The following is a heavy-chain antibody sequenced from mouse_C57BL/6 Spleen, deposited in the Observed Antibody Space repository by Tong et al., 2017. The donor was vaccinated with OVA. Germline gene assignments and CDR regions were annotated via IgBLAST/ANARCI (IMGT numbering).Heavy chain of an antibody. CDR1: GFNIKDDY. Sequence: EVQLQESGAELVRPGASVKLSCTASGFNIKDDYMHWVKQRPEQGLEWIGWIDPENGDTEYASKFQGKATITADTSSNTAYLQLSSLTSEDTAVYYCTTGYGNYGAYWGQGTLVTVSA. CDR2: IDPENGDT. D-gene: IGHD2-1*01. J-gene: IGHJ3*01. V-gene: IGHV14-4*01. CDR3: TTGYGNYGAY.